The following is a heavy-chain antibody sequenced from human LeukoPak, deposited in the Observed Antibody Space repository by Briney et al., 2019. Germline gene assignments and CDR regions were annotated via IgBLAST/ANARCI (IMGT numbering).Heavy chain of an antibody. V-gene: IGHV3-64*01. J-gene: IGHJ3*02. CDR1: GFTFSSYA. Sequence: GGSLRLSCAASGFTFSSYAFHWVRQAPGKGLEYVSAISSNGDSTYYANSVKGRFTISRDNSKNTLYLQMGSLRAEDMAVYYCARDSGVRAQDAFDIWGQWTMVTVSS. CDR3: ARDSGVRAQDAFDI. D-gene: IGHD3-10*01. CDR2: ISSNGDST.